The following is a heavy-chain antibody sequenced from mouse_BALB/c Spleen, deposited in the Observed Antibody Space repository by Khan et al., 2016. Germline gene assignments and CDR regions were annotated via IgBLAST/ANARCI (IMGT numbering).Heavy chain of an antibody. D-gene: IGHD1-1*01. V-gene: IGHV9-3-1*01. J-gene: IGHJ1*01. Sequence: QIQLVQSGPELKRPGKTVKISCKASGYTFTNYGINWVKQAPGKGLKWMGWINTYSGESTYADDFKGRFAFSLETSANTAYLQINNLKNEDTATYFWASYRYYYGSSRYFDVWGAGTTVTVSS. CDR1: GYTFTNYG. CDR3: ASYRYYYGSSRYFDV. CDR2: INTYSGES.